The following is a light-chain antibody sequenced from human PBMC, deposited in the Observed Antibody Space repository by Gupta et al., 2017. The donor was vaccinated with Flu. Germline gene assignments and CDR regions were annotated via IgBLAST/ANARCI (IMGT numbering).Light chain of an antibody. V-gene: IGKV3-20*01. CDR2: GAS. Sequence: IVFTQSRGALSLSPGERATLSCRASQSVSSSYLAWYQQKPGQAPWVLIYGASRRATGIPDRCSGSGSGTVFTLTISRLEPEEFAFYYCQQYGSSYTFGQGTKLEIK. CDR1: QSVSSSY. CDR3: QQYGSSYT. J-gene: IGKJ2*01.